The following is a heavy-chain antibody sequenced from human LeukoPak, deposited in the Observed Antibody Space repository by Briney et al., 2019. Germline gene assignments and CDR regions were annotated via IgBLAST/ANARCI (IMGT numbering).Heavy chain of an antibody. CDR2: ISAYNGNT. D-gene: IGHD3-10*01. Sequence: ASVKVSCKASGYTFTSYGISWVRQAPGQGLEWMGWISAYNGNTNYAQKLQGRVTMTTDTSTSTAYMELRSLRSDDTAVYYCAGALGDGSGSYYFDYWGQGTLVTVSS. CDR3: AGALGDGSGSYYFDY. V-gene: IGHV1-18*01. CDR1: GYTFTSYG. J-gene: IGHJ4*02.